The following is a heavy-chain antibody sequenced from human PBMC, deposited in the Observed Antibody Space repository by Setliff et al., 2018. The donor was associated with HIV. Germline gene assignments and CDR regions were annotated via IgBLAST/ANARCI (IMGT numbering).Heavy chain of an antibody. D-gene: IGHD3-10*01. V-gene: IGHV3-49*04. Sequence: SLRLSCTASGFTFGDYAMSWVRQAPGKGLEWVGFIRSKAYGGTTEYAASVKDRFTVSRDDSKGVAYLQLNTLKPEDTAVYYCTRDPFGAFVSFDYWGQGALVTVSS. CDR3: TRDPFGAFVSFDY. J-gene: IGHJ4*02. CDR2: IRSKAYGGTT. CDR1: GFTFGDYA.